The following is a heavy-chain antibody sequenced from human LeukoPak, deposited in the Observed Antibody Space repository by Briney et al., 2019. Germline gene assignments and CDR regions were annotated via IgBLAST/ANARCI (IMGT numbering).Heavy chain of an antibody. V-gene: IGHV5-51*01. D-gene: IGHD3-22*01. CDR3: ARRLNYYDSTAYYEYYFDY. CDR2: IYPGDSDT. CDR1: GYSFTSYW. J-gene: IGHJ4*02. Sequence: GESLKISRKGSGYSFTSYWIGWVRQMPGKGMEWMGIIYPGDSDTRYSPSFQGQVTISADKSISTAYLQWSSLKASDTAMYYCARRLNYYDSTAYYEYYFDYCGQGTLVTVSS.